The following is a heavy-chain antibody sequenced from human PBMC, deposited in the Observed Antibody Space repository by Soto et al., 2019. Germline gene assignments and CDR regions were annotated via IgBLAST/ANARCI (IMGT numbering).Heavy chain of an antibody. CDR3: AKDLADSPSPRLCYPDY. J-gene: IGHJ4*01. Sequence: GGSLRLSCAASGFTFSSYGMHWVRQAPGKGLEWVAVISYDGSNKYYADSVKGRFTISRDNSKNTLYLQMNSLRAEDTAVYYCAKDLADSPSPRLCYPDY. V-gene: IGHV3-30*18. CDR2: ISYDGSNK. CDR1: GFTFSSYG. D-gene: IGHD2-15*01.